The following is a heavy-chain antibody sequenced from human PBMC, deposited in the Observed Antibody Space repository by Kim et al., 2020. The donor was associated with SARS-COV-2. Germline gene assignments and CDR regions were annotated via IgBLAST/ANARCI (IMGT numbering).Heavy chain of an antibody. D-gene: IGHD4-17*01. J-gene: IGHJ4*02. CDR3: TSRGGYGDYGYFDY. V-gene: IGHV3-15*01. Sequence: AAPVNGRFTISRDDSKNTVYLQMNSLKSEDTAVYYCTSRGGYGDYGYFDYWGQGTLVTVSS.